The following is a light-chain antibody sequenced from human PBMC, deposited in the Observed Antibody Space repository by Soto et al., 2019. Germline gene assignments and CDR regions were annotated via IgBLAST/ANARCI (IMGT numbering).Light chain of an antibody. J-gene: IGKJ2*02. CDR2: DAS. Sequence: ETVMTQSPATQSVSPGERATLSCRASQSVSSNLAWYQQKPGQAPRLLIYDASTRATGIPARFSGSGSGTEFTLTISSLQSADFAVYYCQQYNNWPPCTFGQGTKLEIK. V-gene: IGKV3-15*01. CDR3: QQYNNWPPCT. CDR1: QSVSSN.